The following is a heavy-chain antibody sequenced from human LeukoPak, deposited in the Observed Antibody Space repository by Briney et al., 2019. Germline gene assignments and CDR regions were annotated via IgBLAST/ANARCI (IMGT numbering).Heavy chain of an antibody. Sequence: GRSLRLSCAASGFTFGRYGMHWVHQAPGKGLEWVALISYDGSNKYYADPVKGRFTISRDNSKNTLYLQMNSLRAEDTAVYYCARLLDSGDYALSVLRYWGQGTLVTVSS. CDR1: GFTFGRYG. J-gene: IGHJ4*02. CDR2: ISYDGSNK. CDR3: ARLLDSGDYALSVLRY. D-gene: IGHD3-22*01. V-gene: IGHV3-33*01.